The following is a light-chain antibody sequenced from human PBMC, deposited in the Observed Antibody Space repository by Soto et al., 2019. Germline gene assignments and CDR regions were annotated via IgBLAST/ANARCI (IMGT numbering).Light chain of an antibody. V-gene: IGLV2-14*01. J-gene: IGLJ2*01. CDR3: SSDESISTVI. Sequence: QSALTQPASVSGSPGQSITISCTGTSRDVGAYNYVSWYQQHPVKAPKLMIYDVSSRPSGMSTRFSGPKSGNTASLTISGVQAEDDADYYCSSDESISTVIFGVGTKLIVL. CDR1: SRDVGAYNY. CDR2: DVS.